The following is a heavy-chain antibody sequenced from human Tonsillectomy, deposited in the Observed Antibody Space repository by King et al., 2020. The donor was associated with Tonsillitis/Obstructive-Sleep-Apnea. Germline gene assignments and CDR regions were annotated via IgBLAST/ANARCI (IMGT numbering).Heavy chain of an antibody. CDR3: SRGVGLDFWSGYNNWFDP. D-gene: IGHD3-3*01. Sequence: QLVQSGAEVKKPGASVKVSCKASGYTFTSYAMHWVRQAPGQRLEWMGWINAGNGNTKYSQKFQGRVTITRDTSASTAYMELSSRRSEDTAVYYCSRGVGLDFWSGYNNWFDPWGQGTLVTVSS. J-gene: IGHJ5*02. V-gene: IGHV1-3*01. CDR1: GYTFTSYA. CDR2: INAGNGNT.